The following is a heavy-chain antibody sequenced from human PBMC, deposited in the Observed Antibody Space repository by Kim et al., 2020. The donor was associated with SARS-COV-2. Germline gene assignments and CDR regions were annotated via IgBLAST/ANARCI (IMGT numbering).Heavy chain of an antibody. Sequence: GGSLRLSCAASGFTFSSYAMSWVRQAPGKGLEWVSAISGSGGSTYYADSVKGRFTISRDNSKNTLNLQMNSLRAEDTAVYYWAKDHGYGSGWYSTRLGKGTMDIWGQGTTVTVSS. V-gene: IGHV3-23*01. J-gene: IGHJ6*01. CDR3: AKDHGYGSGWYSTRLGKGTMDI. CDR1: GFTFSSYA. D-gene: IGHD6-19*01. CDR2: ISGSGGST.